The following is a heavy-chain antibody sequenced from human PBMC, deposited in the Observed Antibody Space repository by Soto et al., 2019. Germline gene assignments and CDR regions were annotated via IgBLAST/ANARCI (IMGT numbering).Heavy chain of an antibody. Sequence: VQLQESGPGLVKPSQTLSLTCTVSGDSVTSGDYYWSWIRQPPGKGLEWIGYIYYSGNTNYNPSLKSRVIMSVDTSKNQFSLKLTSVTAADTAVYYCASFVGLLWGGVSPAESWGSYYFDNWGQGSLVTASS. D-gene: IGHD2-8*01. J-gene: IGHJ4*02. CDR1: GDSVTSGDYY. CDR2: IYYSGNT. CDR3: ASFVGLLWGGVSPAESWGSYYFDN. V-gene: IGHV4-30-4*01.